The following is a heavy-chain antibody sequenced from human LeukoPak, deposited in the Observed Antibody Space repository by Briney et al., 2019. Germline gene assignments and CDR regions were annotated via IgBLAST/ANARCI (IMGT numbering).Heavy chain of an antibody. Sequence: ASVKVSCKASGYTFTSYGISWVRQAPGQGLEWMGWISAYNGNTNYAQKLQGRVTMTTDTSTSTAYMELRSLRSDDTAVYYCARDYYGSGSNKRYFDYWGQGTLVTVSS. V-gene: IGHV1-18*01. J-gene: IGHJ4*02. D-gene: IGHD3-10*01. CDR3: ARDYYGSGSNKRYFDY. CDR1: GYTFTSYG. CDR2: ISAYNGNT.